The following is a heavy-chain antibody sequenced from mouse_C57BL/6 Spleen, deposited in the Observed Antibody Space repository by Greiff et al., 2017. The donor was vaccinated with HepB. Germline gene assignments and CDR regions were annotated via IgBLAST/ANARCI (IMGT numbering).Heavy chain of an antibody. CDR2: IDPSDSYT. Sequence: QVQLQQPGAELVKPGASVKLSCKASGYTFTSYWMQWVKQRPGQGLEWIGEIDPSDSYTNYNQKFKGKATLTVDTSSSTAYMQLSSLTSKDSAVYYCARQGSSGHYFDYWGQGTTLTVSS. D-gene: IGHD3-2*02. CDR3: ARQGSSGHYFDY. J-gene: IGHJ2*01. V-gene: IGHV1-50*01. CDR1: GYTFTSYW.